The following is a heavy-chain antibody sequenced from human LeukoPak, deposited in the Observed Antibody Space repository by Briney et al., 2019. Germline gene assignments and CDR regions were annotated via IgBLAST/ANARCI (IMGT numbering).Heavy chain of an antibody. CDR2: INSDGRST. Sequence: GGSLRLSCAISGFTFSSYWTRWVRHVPGRWLVWVSRINSDGRSTSHADSVKVRFTIARDNAENILYLQMNSLRAEDTAVYYCARDRNPYYDSHWDAFDIWGQGTMVTVSS. CDR3: ARDRNPYYDSHWDAFDI. V-gene: IGHV3-74*03. CDR1: GFTFSSYW. D-gene: IGHD3-22*01. J-gene: IGHJ3*02.